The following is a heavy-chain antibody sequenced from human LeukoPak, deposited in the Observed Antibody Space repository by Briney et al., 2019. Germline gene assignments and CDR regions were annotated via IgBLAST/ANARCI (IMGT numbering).Heavy chain of an antibody. V-gene: IGHV4-61*02. Sequence: SETLSLTCTVSGGSISSNSYYWSWIRQPAGKGLEWIGRIYTSGSTNYNPSLKSRVTISVDTPKNQFSLKLSSVAAADTAVYYCARSAVATIVGAAGYYYMDVWGKGTTVTISS. CDR1: GGSISSNSYY. CDR2: IYTSGST. J-gene: IGHJ6*03. CDR3: ARSAVATIVGAAGYYYMDV. D-gene: IGHD5-12*01.